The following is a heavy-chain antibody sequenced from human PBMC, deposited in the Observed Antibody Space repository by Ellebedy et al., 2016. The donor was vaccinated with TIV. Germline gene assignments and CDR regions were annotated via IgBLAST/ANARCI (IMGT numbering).Heavy chain of an antibody. CDR1: GFTVSSNY. V-gene: IGHV3-66*01. CDR3: ASPSSGRWFVDY. Sequence: GESLKISCAASGFTVSSNYMSWVRQAPGKGLEWVSVIYSGGSTYYADSVKGRFTISRDNSKNTLYLQMNSLRAEDTAVYYCASPSSGRWFVDYWGQGTLVTVSS. CDR2: IYSGGST. J-gene: IGHJ4*02. D-gene: IGHD3-22*01.